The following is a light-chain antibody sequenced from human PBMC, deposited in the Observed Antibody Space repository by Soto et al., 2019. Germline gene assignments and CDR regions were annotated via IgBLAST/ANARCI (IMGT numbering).Light chain of an antibody. CDR3: QQSFSTPYT. CDR2: SAS. CDR1: QTINKN. Sequence: DIQMTQSPSSLSASVGDRVTITCRASQTINKNLNWYQQKPGQAPNLLIYSASDFQSGVPSRFSGSGSGTEFTLTISGLQPKDFATYYCQQSFSTPYTFGQGTELEI. V-gene: IGKV1-39*01. J-gene: IGKJ2*01.